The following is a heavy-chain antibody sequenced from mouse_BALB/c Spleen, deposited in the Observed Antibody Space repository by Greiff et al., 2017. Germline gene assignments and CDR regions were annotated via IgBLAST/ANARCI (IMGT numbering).Heavy chain of an antibody. CDR3: ARENYYAMDY. J-gene: IGHJ4*01. CDR1: GFTFSSYG. V-gene: IGHV5-6-3*01. Sequence: DVMLVESGGGLVQPGGSLKLSCAASGFTFSSYGMSWVRQTPDKRLELVATINSNGGSTYYPDSVKGRFTISRDNAKNTLYLQMSSLKSEDTAMYYCARENYYAMDYWGQGTSVTVSS. CDR2: INSNGGST.